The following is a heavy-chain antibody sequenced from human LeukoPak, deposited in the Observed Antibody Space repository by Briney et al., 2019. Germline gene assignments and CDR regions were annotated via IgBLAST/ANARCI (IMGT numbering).Heavy chain of an antibody. Sequence: SQTLSLTCTVSGGSISSGSYYWSWIRRPAGKGLEWIGRIYTSGSTNYNPSLKSRVTISVDTSKNQFSLKLSSVTAADTAVYYCARDATIFGVAIDYWGQGTLVTVSS. CDR1: GGSISSGSYY. CDR2: IYTSGST. CDR3: ARDATIFGVAIDY. D-gene: IGHD3-3*01. J-gene: IGHJ4*02. V-gene: IGHV4-61*02.